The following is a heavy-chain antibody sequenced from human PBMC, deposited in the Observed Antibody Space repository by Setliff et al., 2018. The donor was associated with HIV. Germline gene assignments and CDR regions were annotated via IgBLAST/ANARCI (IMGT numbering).Heavy chain of an antibody. CDR1: GYTFSSYG. V-gene: IGHV1-69*10. CDR2: IIPILGIA. D-gene: IGHD3-10*01. CDR3: ARILWFGDPYLSLVY. Sequence: SVKVSCKASGYTFSSYGISWVRQAPGQGLEWMGGIIPILGIANYAQKFQGRVTMTRNTSISTAYMELSSLRSEDTAVYYCARILWFGDPYLSLVYWGQGTLVTVSS. J-gene: IGHJ4*02.